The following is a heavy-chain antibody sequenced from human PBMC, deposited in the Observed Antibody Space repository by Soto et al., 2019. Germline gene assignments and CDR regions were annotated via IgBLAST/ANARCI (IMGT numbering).Heavy chain of an antibody. D-gene: IGHD2-8*01. J-gene: IGHJ4*02. V-gene: IGHV4-39*02. Sequence: QVEMQESGPGLVKPSETLSLTCPVSGASLSSNKYYWGWIRQSPGKGLEWIGSVYYSGSTYYNPSLKSRVSISVDTSNFSLKVRSVTAADTAVYYCARGERRSVLIVSVFDYWGQGKLVSVSS. CDR3: ARGERRSVLIVSVFDY. CDR1: GASLSSNKYY. CDR2: VYYSGST.